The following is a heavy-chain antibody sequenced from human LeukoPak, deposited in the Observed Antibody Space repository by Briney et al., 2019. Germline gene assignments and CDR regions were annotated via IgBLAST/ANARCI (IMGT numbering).Heavy chain of an antibody. D-gene: IGHD2-21*01. V-gene: IGHV4-59*01. CDR3: ARDLPYCGGDCYSGYDAFDI. J-gene: IGHJ3*02. CDR2: IYYTGNT. CDR1: GGPITNFY. Sequence: PSETLSLTCSVSGGPITNFYWGWIRQPPGKRLEWIGYIYYTGNTNYNPSLKSRVTISVDTSKNQFSLKLSSVTAADTAVYYCARDLPYCGGDCYSGYDAFDIWGQGTMVTVSS.